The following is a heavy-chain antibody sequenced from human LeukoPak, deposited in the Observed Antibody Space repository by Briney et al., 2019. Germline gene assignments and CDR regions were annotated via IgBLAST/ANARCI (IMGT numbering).Heavy chain of an antibody. CDR3: ARVSSSGWYIPYYYYYYYMDV. CDR1: GYTFTSYA. Sequence: ASVKVSCKASGYTFTSYAMNWVRQAPGQGLEWMGWINTNTGNPTYAQGFTGRFVFSLDTSVSTAYPQISSLKAEDTAVYYCARVSSSGWYIPYYYYYYYMDVWGKGTTVTVSS. V-gene: IGHV7-4-1*02. D-gene: IGHD6-19*01. CDR2: INTNTGNP. J-gene: IGHJ6*03.